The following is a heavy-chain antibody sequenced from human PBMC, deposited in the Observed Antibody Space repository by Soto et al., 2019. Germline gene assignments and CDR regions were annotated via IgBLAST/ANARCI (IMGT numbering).Heavy chain of an antibody. V-gene: IGHV3-48*02. Sequence: PGGSLRFSCAASGFTFSSFHMNWVRQAPGRGLEWVAYITSSSDTIYYSDSVKGRFTISRDNGKNSLFLQMNSLRDEDTAVYYCARVVVVIPPGYYYAMDVWGQGTTVTVSS. J-gene: IGHJ6*02. D-gene: IGHD3-22*01. CDR3: ARVVVVIPPGYYYAMDV. CDR1: GFTFSSFH. CDR2: ITSSSDTI.